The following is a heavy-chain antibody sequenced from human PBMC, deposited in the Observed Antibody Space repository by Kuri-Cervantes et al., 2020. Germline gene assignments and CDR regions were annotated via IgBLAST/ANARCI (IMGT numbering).Heavy chain of an antibody. CDR1: GFTFSSYA. V-gene: IGHV3-30-3*01. Sequence: GESLKISCAASGFTFSSYAMSWVRQTPGGGLEWLAVISYDATNKFFADSVKGRFTISRDNSKNTLYLQMSSLGAEDTAVYYCARQAYDSSGYYYSFDIWGQGTMVTVSS. D-gene: IGHD3-22*01. CDR2: ISYDATNK. CDR3: ARQAYDSSGYYYSFDI. J-gene: IGHJ3*02.